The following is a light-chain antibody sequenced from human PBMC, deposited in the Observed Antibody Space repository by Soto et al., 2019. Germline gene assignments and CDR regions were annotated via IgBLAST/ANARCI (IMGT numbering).Light chain of an antibody. CDR1: QSVDSSY. CDR3: QRDDISPPKYT. Sequence: EIVLTQSPGTLSLSPGERATLSCRASQSVDSSYLAWYQQKPGQAPRLLIYSASSRATGIPDRFSGSGSGTDFTLTISRLEPEDFQVYYCQRDDISPPKYTFGQGTKLEIK. CDR2: SAS. J-gene: IGKJ2*01. V-gene: IGKV3-20*01.